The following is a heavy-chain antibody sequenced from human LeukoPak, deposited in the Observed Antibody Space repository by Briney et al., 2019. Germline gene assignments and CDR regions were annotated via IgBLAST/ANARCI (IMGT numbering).Heavy chain of an antibody. CDR2: IYYSGNT. CDR1: GGSISSTTHY. CDR3: ARHPKGYFSRFDP. V-gene: IGHV4-39*01. J-gene: IGHJ5*02. D-gene: IGHD2-15*01. Sequence: SETLSLTCTVSGGSISSTTHYWGWIRQPPGKGLEWIGSIYYSGNTVYNPSLKSRVTISVDTSKNQFSLKLNSVTAADTAVYYCARHPKGYFSRFDPWGQGTLVTVSS.